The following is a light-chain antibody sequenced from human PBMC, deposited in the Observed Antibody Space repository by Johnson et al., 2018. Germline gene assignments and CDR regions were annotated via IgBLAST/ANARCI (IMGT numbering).Light chain of an antibody. CDR3: GTWDSSLSAGNV. Sequence: QSVLTQPPSVSAAPGQKVTISCSGSSSNIGNNYVSWYQQLPGTAPKLLIYDNNKRPSGIPDRFSGSKSGTSATLGITGPQTGDEADYDCGTWDSSLSAGNVFGTGTEVTVL. V-gene: IGLV1-51*01. CDR1: SSNIGNNY. CDR2: DNN. J-gene: IGLJ1*01.